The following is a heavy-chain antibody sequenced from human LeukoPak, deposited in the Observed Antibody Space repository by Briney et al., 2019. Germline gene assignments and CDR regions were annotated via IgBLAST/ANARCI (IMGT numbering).Heavy chain of an antibody. V-gene: IGHV3-21*01. CDR3: AREGNDYYYDQ. D-gene: IGHD3-16*01. CDR2: ITGDCKYI. CDR1: GFIFKTYT. Sequence: GGSLRLSCAASGFIFKTYTMTWVRQAPGKGLEWVSSITGDCKYITYADSVKGRFTISRDNAKNSLYLQVVSLRGDDTATYYCAREGNDYYYDQWGQGTLVTVSP. J-gene: IGHJ4*02.